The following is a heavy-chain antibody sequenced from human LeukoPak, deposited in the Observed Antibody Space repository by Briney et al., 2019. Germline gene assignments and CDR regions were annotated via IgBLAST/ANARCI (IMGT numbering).Heavy chain of an antibody. V-gene: IGHV3-30*04. D-gene: IGHD5-18*01. CDR1: KFTFSSYT. CDR2: ISYDGRNK. Sequence: GGSLRLSCAASKFTFSSYTMHWVRQAPGKGLDWVAVISYDGRNKYYGDSVKGRFTISRDNSENTLYLQMNSLRPEDTAIYYCARESRDTAMATDYWGQGTLVTVSS. J-gene: IGHJ4*02. CDR3: ARESRDTAMATDY.